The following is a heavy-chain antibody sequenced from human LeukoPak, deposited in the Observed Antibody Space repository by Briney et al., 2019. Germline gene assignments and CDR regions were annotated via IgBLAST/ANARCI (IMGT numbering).Heavy chain of an antibody. D-gene: IGHD3-22*01. CDR2: IYYSGST. Sequence: SETLSLTCTVSGGSISSGGYYWSWIRQHPGKGLEWIGYIYYSGSTYYNPSLKSRVTISVDTSKNQFSLKLSSVTAADTAVYYCVTYYYGSSAPKRNYWGQGILVTVSS. V-gene: IGHV4-31*03. CDR1: GGSISSGGYY. J-gene: IGHJ4*02. CDR3: VTYYYGSSAPKRNY.